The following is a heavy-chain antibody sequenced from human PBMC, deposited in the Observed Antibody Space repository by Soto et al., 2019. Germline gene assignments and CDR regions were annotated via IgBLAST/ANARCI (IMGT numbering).Heavy chain of an antibody. Sequence: QVQLVESGGGVVQPGRSLRLSCAASGFIFSNYGMHWVRRAPGKGLEWVAVIRSAGNNDEYADSVKGRFTISRDNSKNTLYLQMESLRAEDTALYFCARDDNRDDNALDVWGKGTAVTVSS. D-gene: IGHD4-17*01. V-gene: IGHV3-33*01. CDR3: ARDDNRDDNALDV. CDR2: IRSAGNND. J-gene: IGHJ6*04. CDR1: GFIFSNYG.